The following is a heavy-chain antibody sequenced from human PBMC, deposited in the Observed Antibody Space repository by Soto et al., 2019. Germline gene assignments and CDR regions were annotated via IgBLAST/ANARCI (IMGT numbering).Heavy chain of an antibody. CDR3: ARKRPERGKKV. CDR1: GGTFSSSA. V-gene: IGHV1-69*06. D-gene: IGHD6-25*01. CDR2: IIPVFGTA. Sequence: QVQLVQSGAEVKKPGSSVKVSCKASGGTFSSSAISWVRQAPVQGLEWMGAIIPVFGTAHYAQKFQGRVTITDDNTTSTAYRELRRLRSEDTAVYYCARKRPERGKKVWGQGTKVTVSS. J-gene: IGHJ6*02.